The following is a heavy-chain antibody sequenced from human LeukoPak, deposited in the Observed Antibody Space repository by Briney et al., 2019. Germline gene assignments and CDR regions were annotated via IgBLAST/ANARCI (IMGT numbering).Heavy chain of an antibody. D-gene: IGHD6-13*01. Sequence: GGSLRLSCVASGFTFTGHSMHWVRQAPGKGLEWVSVVGNDEKTVFYADSLKGRFTISRDNSKNTLYLQMNSLRAEDTAVYYCAKDSSSWYSPTLHDYWGQGTLVTVSS. J-gene: IGHJ4*02. CDR2: VGNDEKTV. CDR3: AKDSSSWYSPTLHDY. CDR1: GFTFTGHS. V-gene: IGHV3-30*04.